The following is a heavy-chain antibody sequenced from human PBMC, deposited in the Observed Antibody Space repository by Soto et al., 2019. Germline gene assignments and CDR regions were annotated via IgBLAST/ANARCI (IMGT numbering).Heavy chain of an antibody. D-gene: IGHD3-22*01. J-gene: IGHJ4*02. V-gene: IGHV1-69*13. Sequence: VASVKVSCKASGGTFSSYAISWVRQAPGQGLEWMGGIIPIFGTANYAQKFQGRVTITADESTSTAYMELSSLRSEDTAVYYCARGKRITMIVEFDYWGQGTLVTVSS. CDR2: IIPIFGTA. CDR1: GGTFSSYA. CDR3: ARGKRITMIVEFDY.